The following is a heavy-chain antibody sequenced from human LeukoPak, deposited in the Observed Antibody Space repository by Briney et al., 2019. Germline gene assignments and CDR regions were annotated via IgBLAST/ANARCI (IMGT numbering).Heavy chain of an antibody. J-gene: IGHJ3*02. V-gene: IGHV3-33*06. D-gene: IGHD1-26*01. CDR1: GFTFSSYG. CDR2: IWYDGSNK. Sequence: PGRSLRLSCAVSGFTFSSYGMHWVRQAPGKGLGWVAVIWYDGSNKYYADSVKGRFTISRDNSKNTLYLQMNSLRAEDTAVYYCAKGERAAHDAFDIWGQGTMVTVSS. CDR3: AKGERAAHDAFDI.